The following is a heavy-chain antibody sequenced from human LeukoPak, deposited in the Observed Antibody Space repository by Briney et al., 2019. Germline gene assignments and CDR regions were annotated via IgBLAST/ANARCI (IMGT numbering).Heavy chain of an antibody. CDR1: GFTFGSYV. V-gene: IGHV3-64D*09. J-gene: IGHJ4*02. D-gene: IGHD3-10*01. Sequence: GGSLRLSCSASGFTFGSYVMHWVRQAPGKGLEYVSAIISNGGSTYYADSVKGRFTISRDNSKNTLDLQMSSLRVEDTTGYYCVKEGGRVHYGSGGYFDYWGQGTLVTVSS. CDR2: IISNGGST. CDR3: VKEGGRVHYGSGGYFDY.